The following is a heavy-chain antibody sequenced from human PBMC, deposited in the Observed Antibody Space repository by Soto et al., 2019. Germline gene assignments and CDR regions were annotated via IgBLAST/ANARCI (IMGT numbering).Heavy chain of an antibody. V-gene: IGHV3-33*05. CDR1: GFTFRSYV. Sequence: QVQLVESGGGVVQPGTSLRVSCVGSGFTFRSYVIHWVRQAPGKGLEWVALTSYDGSKKSYGDSVKGRFTISRDNSRNTVYLQMNSLRADDTAVYYCARDASYYSLWSGYYPSRNGMDVWGQGTTVTVSS. CDR3: ARDASYYSLWSGYYPSRNGMDV. J-gene: IGHJ6*02. D-gene: IGHD3-3*01. CDR2: TSYDGSKK.